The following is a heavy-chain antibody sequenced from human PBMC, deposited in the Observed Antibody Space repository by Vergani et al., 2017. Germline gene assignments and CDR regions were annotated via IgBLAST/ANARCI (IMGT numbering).Heavy chain of an antibody. CDR3: ARARKFRFGVVWENWFDP. D-gene: IGHD3-3*01. CDR2: MNGDGDTI. CDR1: GFTFNEYW. V-gene: IGHV3-74*01. J-gene: IGHJ5*02. Sequence: EVELVESGGGLVQPGGSLRFSCAASGFTFNEYWMHWARQVPGKGLVWVSGMNGDGDTISYADSVTGRFTISRDNAKNTLFIQMNSLRAEDTAVYYCARARKFRFGVVWENWFDPWGQGTLVTVS.